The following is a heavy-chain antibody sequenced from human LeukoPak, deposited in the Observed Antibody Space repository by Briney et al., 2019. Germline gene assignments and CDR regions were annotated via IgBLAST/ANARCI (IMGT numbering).Heavy chain of an antibody. CDR1: GFTFSNFD. CDR2: ISNDGSKK. D-gene: IGHD1-26*01. Sequence: GGSLRLSCAASGFTFSNFDMHWVRQAPGKGLEWLAIISNDGSKKEYADSVKGRLTISRDNSKNTLYLQMNSLRAEDTAVYYCARDVGYWGQGTLVTVSS. V-gene: IGHV3-30*03. J-gene: IGHJ4*02. CDR3: ARDVGY.